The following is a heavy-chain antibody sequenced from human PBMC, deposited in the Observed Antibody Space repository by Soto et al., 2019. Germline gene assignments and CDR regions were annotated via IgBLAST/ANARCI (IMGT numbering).Heavy chain of an antibody. J-gene: IGHJ4*02. CDR3: ATDIRRAYYDSSGYYSPHFDY. CDR2: FDPEDGET. CDR1: GYTLPELS. D-gene: IGHD3-22*01. Sequence: GASVKVSCKVSGYTLPELSMHWVRQAPGKGLEWMGGFDPEDGETIYAQKFQGRVTMTEDTSTDTAYMELSSLRSEDTAVYYCATDIRRAYYDSSGYYSPHFDYWGQGTLVTVSS. V-gene: IGHV1-24*01.